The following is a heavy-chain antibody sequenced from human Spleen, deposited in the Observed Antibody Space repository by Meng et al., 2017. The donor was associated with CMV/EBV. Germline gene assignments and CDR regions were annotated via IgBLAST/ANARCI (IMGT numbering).Heavy chain of an antibody. J-gene: IGHJ5*02. CDR3: ARDWPHYYDSSGYYDWFDP. CDR1: GYPFTDYY. CDR2: INPNSGGT. D-gene: IGHD3-22*01. Sequence: ASVKVSCKASGYPFTDYYVHWVRQAPGQGLEWMGWINPNSGGTNYAQNFQGRVTMTRDTSISTAYMELSSLRSEDTALYYCARDWPHYYDSSGYYDWFDPWGQGTLVTVSS. V-gene: IGHV1-2*02.